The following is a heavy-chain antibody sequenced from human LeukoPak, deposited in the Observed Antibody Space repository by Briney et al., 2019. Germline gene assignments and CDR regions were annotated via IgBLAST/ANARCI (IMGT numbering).Heavy chain of an antibody. CDR3: ARDPLWELLPFDY. V-gene: IGHV3-15*01. J-gene: IGHJ4*02. Sequence: GGSLRLSCAASGFTFSNAWMSWVRQAPGKGLEWVGRIKSKTDGGTTDYAAPVKGRFTISRDDSKNTLYLQMNSLKTEDTAVYYCARDPLWELLPFDYWGQGTLVTVSS. D-gene: IGHD1-26*01. CDR2: IKSKTDGGTT. CDR1: GFTFSNAW.